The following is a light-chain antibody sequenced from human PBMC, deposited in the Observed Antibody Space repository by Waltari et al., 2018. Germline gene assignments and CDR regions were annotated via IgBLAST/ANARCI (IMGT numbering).Light chain of an antibody. V-gene: IGKV2-28*01. Sequence: DIVMIQSPLSLPVTPGEPASISCRSSQSLLHSNGYNYLDWYLQKPGQSPQLLIYLGSNRASGVPDRFSGSGSGTDSTLKISRVEAEDVGVYYCMQALQTPPTFGQGTKVEIK. CDR1: QSLLHSNGYNY. CDR2: LGS. CDR3: MQALQTPPT. J-gene: IGKJ1*01.